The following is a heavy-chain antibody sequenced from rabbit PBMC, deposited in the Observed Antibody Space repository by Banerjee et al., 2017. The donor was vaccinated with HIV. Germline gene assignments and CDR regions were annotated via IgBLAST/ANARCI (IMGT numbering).Heavy chain of an antibody. CDR1: GFDFSSNA. Sequence: QEQLKESGGGLVQPGGSLKLSCKASGFDFSSNAMCWVRQAPGKGLEWIACIYAGSSGSTYYANWAKGRFTISKTSSTTVTLQMPSLTAADTATYFCTRNYGLWGPGTLVTVS. V-gene: IGHV1S45*01. CDR3: TRNYGL. D-gene: IGHD6-1*01. J-gene: IGHJ4*01. CDR2: IYAGSSGST.